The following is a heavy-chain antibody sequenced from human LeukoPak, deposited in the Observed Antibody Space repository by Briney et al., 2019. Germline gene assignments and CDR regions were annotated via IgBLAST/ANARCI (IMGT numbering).Heavy chain of an antibody. CDR1: GGSISSGGYY. Sequence: PSQTLSLTCTVSGGSISSGGYYWSWIRQHPGKGLEWIGFIYYSGTTYYNPSLKSRVTISVDTSKNQFSLKLSSVTAADTAVYFCARVPLVATYYYFYYMDVWGKGTTVTVSS. D-gene: IGHD5-12*01. J-gene: IGHJ6*03. CDR2: IYYSGTT. V-gene: IGHV4-31*03. CDR3: ARVPLVATYYYFYYMDV.